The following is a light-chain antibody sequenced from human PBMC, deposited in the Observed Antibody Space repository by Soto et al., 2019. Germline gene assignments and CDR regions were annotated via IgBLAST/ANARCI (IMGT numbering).Light chain of an antibody. V-gene: IGKV1-5*03. CDR2: KAS. CDR1: QSISSW. CDR3: QQYNSYPWT. J-gene: IGKJ1*01. Sequence: DIPMTQSPSTLSASVGDRVTITCRASQSISSWLAWYQQKPGKAPKLLIYKASSLESGVPSRFSGSGSGTEFTPTISSLQPDDFETYYCQQYNSYPWTFGQATKVEIK.